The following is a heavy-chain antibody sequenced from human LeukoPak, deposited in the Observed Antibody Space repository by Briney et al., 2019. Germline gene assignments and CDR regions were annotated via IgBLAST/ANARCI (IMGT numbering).Heavy chain of an antibody. CDR3: ARGLRDRYGMDV. Sequence: GGSLRLSCAASGFTFTSYWMHWVRQAPGKGLVWVSRIKSDESTRDYADFVKGRFTISRDNARNTVFLQINSLIAEDTAVYYCARGLRDRYGMDVWGQGTTVTVSS. V-gene: IGHV3-74*01. D-gene: IGHD5-12*01. CDR2: IKSDESTR. J-gene: IGHJ6*02. CDR1: GFTFTSYW.